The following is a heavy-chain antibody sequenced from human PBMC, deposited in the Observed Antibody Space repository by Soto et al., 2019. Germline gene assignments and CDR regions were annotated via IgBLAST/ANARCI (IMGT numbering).Heavy chain of an antibody. D-gene: IGHD6-19*01. CDR1: VLTVSKYE. V-gene: IGHV3-48*03. CDR3: ATSIALAGYNYYYGLDV. CDR2: ISDSGII. Sequence: GSLRLSCAASVLTVSKYEMTWVRQAPGKGLEWVSYISDSGIIHYAESLKGRVTISRDNTKNSLYLQLNSLRAEDTAVYYCATSIALAGYNYYYGLDVWGQGTTVTVSS. J-gene: IGHJ6*02.